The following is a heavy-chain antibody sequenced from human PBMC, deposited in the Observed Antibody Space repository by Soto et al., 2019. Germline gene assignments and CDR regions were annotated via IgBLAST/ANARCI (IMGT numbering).Heavy chain of an antibody. Sequence: EVQLVESGGGLVQPGGSLRLSCAASGFAFSSYEMNWVRQSPGKGLEWLSYISSTASTIHYADSVNGRFTISRDNANNSVYLQMNSLTADDSAVYYCARAAGIMTRGFHGMDVWGQGTTVTVSS. CDR2: ISSTASTI. CDR1: GFAFSSYE. J-gene: IGHJ6*02. CDR3: ARAAGIMTRGFHGMDV. V-gene: IGHV3-48*03. D-gene: IGHD3-10*01.